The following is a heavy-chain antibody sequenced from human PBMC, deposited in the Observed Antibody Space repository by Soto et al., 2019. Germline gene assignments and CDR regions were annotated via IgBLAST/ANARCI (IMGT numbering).Heavy chain of an antibody. CDR3: AREWGLLPYYVMNV. D-gene: IGHD7-27*01. CDR2: ISYTGRT. V-gene: IGHV4-61*03. J-gene: IGHJ6*02. CDR1: GDSVTSGSYY. Sequence: TSETLSRTCIVSGDSVTSGSYYWTWLRQPPGKGLEWIGYISYTGRTKYNPSLQSRVTISVDTSKNDFSLNLSSVTAADTAVYFCAREWGLLPYYVMNVWGHGPAVTVSS.